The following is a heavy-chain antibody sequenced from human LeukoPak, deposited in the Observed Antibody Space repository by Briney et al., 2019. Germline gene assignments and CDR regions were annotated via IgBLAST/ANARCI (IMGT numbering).Heavy chain of an antibody. CDR3: AREAGITMVRDPSDAFDI. D-gene: IGHD3-10*01. Sequence: PSQTLSLTCTVSGGSISSGSYYWSWIRQPAGKGLEWIGRIYTSGSTNYNPSLKSRVTLSVDTSKNQFSLKLSSVTAADTAVCYCAREAGITMVRDPSDAFDIWGQGTMVTVSS. CDR2: IYTSGST. J-gene: IGHJ3*02. CDR1: GGSISSGSYY. V-gene: IGHV4-61*02.